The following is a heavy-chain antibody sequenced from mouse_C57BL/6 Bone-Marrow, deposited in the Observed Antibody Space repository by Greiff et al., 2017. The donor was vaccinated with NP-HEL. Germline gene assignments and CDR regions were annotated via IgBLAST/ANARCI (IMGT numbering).Heavy chain of an antibody. CDR1: GFNIKDDY. J-gene: IGHJ3*01. CDR2: IDPENGDT. Sequence: VQLQQSGAELVRPGASVKLSCTASGFNIKDDYMHWVKQRPEQGLEWIGWIDPENGDTEYASKFQGKATITADTSSNTAYLQLSSLTSEDTAVDYCTTEGYSNYEGFAYWGQGTLVTVSA. CDR3: TTEGYSNYEGFAY. D-gene: IGHD2-5*01. V-gene: IGHV14-4*01.